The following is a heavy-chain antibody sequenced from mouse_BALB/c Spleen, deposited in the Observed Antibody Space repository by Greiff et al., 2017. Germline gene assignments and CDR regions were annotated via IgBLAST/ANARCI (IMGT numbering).Heavy chain of an antibody. V-gene: IGHV1-9*01. CDR1: GYTFSSYW. CDR3: ARGGGDDGYYVWYFDV. Sequence: VQLQQSGAELMKPGASVKISCKATGYTFSSYWIEWVKQRPGHGLEWIGEILPGSGSTNYNEKFKGKATFTADTSSNTAYMQLSSLTSEDSAVYYCARGGGDDGYYVWYFDVWGAGTTVTVSS. J-gene: IGHJ1*01. D-gene: IGHD2-3*01. CDR2: ILPGSGST.